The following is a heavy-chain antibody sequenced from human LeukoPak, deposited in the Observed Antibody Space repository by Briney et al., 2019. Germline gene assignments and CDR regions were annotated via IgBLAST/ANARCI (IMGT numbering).Heavy chain of an antibody. D-gene: IGHD4-17*01. CDR3: ARKHDYGDYWYFDL. J-gene: IGHJ2*01. Sequence: ASVKVSCKASGYTFTSYGISWVRQAPGQGLEWMGWISAYNGNTNYAQKLQGRVTMTIDTSTSTAYMELRSLRSDDTAVYYCARKHDYGDYWYFDLWGRGTLVTVSS. CDR1: GYTFTSYG. V-gene: IGHV1-18*01. CDR2: ISAYNGNT.